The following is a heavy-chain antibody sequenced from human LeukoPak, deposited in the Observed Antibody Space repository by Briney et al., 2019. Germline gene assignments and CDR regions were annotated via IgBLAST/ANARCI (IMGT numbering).Heavy chain of an antibody. CDR1: GFTFSSYA. J-gene: IGHJ4*02. D-gene: IGHD1-26*01. CDR2: ILYDGSNK. V-gene: IGHV3-30*04. CDR3: ARERYSGSYPRSYFDY. Sequence: PGGSLRLSCAASGFTFSSYAMHWVRQAPGKGLEWVAVILYDGSNKYYADSVKGRFTISRDNSKNTLYLQMNSLRAEDTAVYYCARERYSGSYPRSYFDYWGQGTLVTVSS.